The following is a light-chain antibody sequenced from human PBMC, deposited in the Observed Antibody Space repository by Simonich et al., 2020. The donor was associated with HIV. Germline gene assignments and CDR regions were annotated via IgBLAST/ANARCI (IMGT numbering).Light chain of an antibody. CDR2: WAS. V-gene: IGKV4-1*01. CDR1: QSVLYSSNNKNY. J-gene: IGKJ2*01. CDR3: QQYYSTPLT. Sequence: DIVMTQSPDSLAVSLGERATINCKSSQSVLYSSNNKNYLAWVQQKPGQPPKLLIYWASTRESGVPDRFSGSGSGTDFTLTISSLQAEDVALYYCQQYYSTPLTFGQGTKLEIK.